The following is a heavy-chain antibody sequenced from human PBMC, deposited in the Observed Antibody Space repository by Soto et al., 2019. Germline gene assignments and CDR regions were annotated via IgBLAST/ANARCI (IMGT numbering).Heavy chain of an antibody. J-gene: IGHJ4*02. CDR3: ARGDSLIRPFDY. CDR2: IIPIFGTA. CDR1: GGPFSSYA. Sequence: SVKVCCKASGGPFSSYAISLVRQAPGQGLEWMGGIIPIFGTANYAQKFQGRVTIAADESTSTAYMELSSLRSEDTAVYYCARGDSLIRPFDYWGQGTMVTVSS. V-gene: IGHV1-69*13. D-gene: IGHD3-22*01.